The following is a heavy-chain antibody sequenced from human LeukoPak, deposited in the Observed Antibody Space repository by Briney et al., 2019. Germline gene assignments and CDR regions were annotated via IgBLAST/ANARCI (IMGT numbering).Heavy chain of an antibody. V-gene: IGHV1-2*02. CDR2: VDTNSGGT. CDR1: GYTFTAYY. CDR3: ASEAFCAGGSCFLHRVAS. D-gene: IGHD2-8*02. J-gene: IGHJ4*02. Sequence: ASVKVSCKASGYTFTAYYMHWVRQAPGQGLEWMGWVDTNSGGTNYAQKFQDRVTITRDTSIGTAYMELSSLISDDTAVYYCASEAFCAGGSCFLHRVASWGPGTLVIVSS.